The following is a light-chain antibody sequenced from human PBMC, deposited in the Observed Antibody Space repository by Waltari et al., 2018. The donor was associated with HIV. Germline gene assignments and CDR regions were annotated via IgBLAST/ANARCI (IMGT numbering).Light chain of an antibody. V-gene: IGKV2-30*02. CDR3: MQGTHCLYT. Sequence: DVVMTQSPLSLPVTLGQPASISCRSSQSLLHSDGNTSLNWFLQRPGQSPKRLIYKVSNRDSGVPDRFSGSGSGTDFTLKISRVEAEDVGVYYCMQGTHCLYTFGQGTKLEIK. CDR2: KVS. CDR1: QSLLHSDGNTS. J-gene: IGKJ2*01.